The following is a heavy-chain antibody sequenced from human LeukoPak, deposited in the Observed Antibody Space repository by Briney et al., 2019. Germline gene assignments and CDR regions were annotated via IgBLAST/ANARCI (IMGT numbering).Heavy chain of an antibody. D-gene: IGHD6-13*01. CDR3: PYSSSSEDY. CDR1: GFTFSSSG. V-gene: IGHV3-30*03. Sequence: PGRSLRLSCAASGFTFSSSGMHWVRQAPGKGLEWVAVISYDGSNKYYADSVKGRFTISRDNSKNTLYLQMNSLRAEDTAVYYCPYSSSSEDYWGQGTLVTVSS. J-gene: IGHJ4*02. CDR2: ISYDGSNK.